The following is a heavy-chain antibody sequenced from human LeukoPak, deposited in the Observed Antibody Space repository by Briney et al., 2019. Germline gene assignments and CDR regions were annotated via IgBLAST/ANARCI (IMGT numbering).Heavy chain of an antibody. Sequence: GGSLRLSCEASGFTFSSYGMSRVRQAPGKGLEWVSAISGSGGSTYYPDSVKGRFTISRDNSKNTLYLQMHSLRAEDTAVYYCAKWGVRGYSYFDYWGQGTLVTVSS. J-gene: IGHJ4*02. CDR3: AKWGVRGYSYFDY. D-gene: IGHD5-18*01. CDR1: GFTFSSYG. V-gene: IGHV3-23*01. CDR2: ISGSGGST.